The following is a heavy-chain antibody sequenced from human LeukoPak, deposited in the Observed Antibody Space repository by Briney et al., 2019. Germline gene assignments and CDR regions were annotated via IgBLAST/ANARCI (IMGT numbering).Heavy chain of an antibody. D-gene: IGHD1-1*01. CDR1: GGSISSYY. Sequence: SETPSLTCTVSGGSISSYYWSWIRQPPGKGLEWIGYIYYSGSTNYNPSLKSRVTISVDTSKNQFSLKLSSVTAADTAVYYCARGELEYDAFDIWGQGTMVTVSS. CDR2: IYYSGST. J-gene: IGHJ3*02. V-gene: IGHV4-59*01. CDR3: ARGELEYDAFDI.